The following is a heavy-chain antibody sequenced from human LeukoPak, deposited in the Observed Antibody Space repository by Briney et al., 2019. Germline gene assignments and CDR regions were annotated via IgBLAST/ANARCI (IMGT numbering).Heavy chain of an antibody. V-gene: IGHV4-59*08. J-gene: IGHJ4*02. CDR2: IDNSGNT. Sequence: PSEPLSLTCTASGFSISSYYRSWIRQPPEKGLEWICYIDNSGNTNYNPSLKSRVTISVDTSKNQFSLKLTSVTAADTAVYFCARIDASTLPYLDYWGQGTLVTVSS. D-gene: IGHD2-2*01. CDR3: ARIDASTLPYLDY. CDR1: GFSISSYY.